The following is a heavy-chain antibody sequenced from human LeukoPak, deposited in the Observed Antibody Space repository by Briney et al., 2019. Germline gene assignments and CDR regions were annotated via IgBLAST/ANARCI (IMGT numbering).Heavy chain of an antibody. CDR1: GGSISSYY. CDR3: ARDAPNGSGSS. J-gene: IGHJ5*02. V-gene: IGHV4-59*01. CDR2: IYYSGSI. D-gene: IGHD3-10*01. Sequence: SETLSLTCTVSGGSISSYYWSWIRQPPGKGLEWIGYIYYSGSINYNPSLKSRVTISVDTSKNQFSLKLSSVTAADTAVYYCARDAPNGSGSSWGQGTLVTVSS.